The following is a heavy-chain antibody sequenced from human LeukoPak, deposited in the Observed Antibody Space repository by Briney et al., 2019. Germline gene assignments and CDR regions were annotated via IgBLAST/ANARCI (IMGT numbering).Heavy chain of an antibody. CDR2: ITHRGST. J-gene: IGHJ5*02. Sequence: SETLSLICAVYGGPLRGYYWRWMRQPSGKGWVWVGEITHRGSTKHNPSLKSRVTISADTSKNQFSLKLSSVTAADTAVYYCARGRTDAVTYYDFWSARNWFDPWGQGTLVTVSS. V-gene: IGHV4-34*01. CDR3: ARGRTDAVTYYDFWSARNWFDP. CDR1: GGPLRGYY. D-gene: IGHD3-3*01.